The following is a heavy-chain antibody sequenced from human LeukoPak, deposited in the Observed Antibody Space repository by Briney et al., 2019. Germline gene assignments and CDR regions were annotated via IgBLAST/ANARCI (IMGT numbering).Heavy chain of an antibody. Sequence: SETLSLTCTVSGGSISSYYWSWIRQPAGKGLEWIGRIYTSGSTNYNPSLKSRVTMSGDTSKNQFTLKLSSVTATDTSVYYCAREGPVLRYFDWLLGEGYYFVYWGEGTLVTVSS. D-gene: IGHD3-9*01. CDR3: AREGPVLRYFDWLLGEGYYFVY. J-gene: IGHJ4*02. CDR1: GGSISSYY. CDR2: IYTSGST. V-gene: IGHV4-4*07.